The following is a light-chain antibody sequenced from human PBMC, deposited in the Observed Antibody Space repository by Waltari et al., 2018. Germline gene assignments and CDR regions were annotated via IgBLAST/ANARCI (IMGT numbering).Light chain of an antibody. V-gene: IGKV4-1*01. J-gene: IGKJ4*01. CDR1: QSVFYSSNNKNY. Sequence: DIVMTQSPDSLAVSLGERATINCTSRQSVFYSSNNKNYLAWYQQKPGQPPKLLIYWASTRESGVPDRFSGSGSETDFTLTISSLQAEDVAVYYCQQYYSKPLTFGGGTKVEIK. CDR2: WAS. CDR3: QQYYSKPLT.